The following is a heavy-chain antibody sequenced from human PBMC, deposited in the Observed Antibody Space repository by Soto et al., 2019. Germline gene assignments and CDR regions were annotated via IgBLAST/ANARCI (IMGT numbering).Heavy chain of an antibody. Sequence: QVQLVESGGGVVQPGRSLRLSCAASGFTFSSYVMHWVRQAQGKGLEWVAVIWYDGSNKYYADSVKGRFTTSRDTSKNTLYLQMNSLRAEDTAVYYCARDCAGYSSGWYQRGGFDYWGHGTLVTVSS. D-gene: IGHD6-19*01. CDR3: ARDCAGYSSGWYQRGGFDY. CDR1: GFTFSSYV. CDR2: IWYDGSNK. V-gene: IGHV3-33*01. J-gene: IGHJ4*01.